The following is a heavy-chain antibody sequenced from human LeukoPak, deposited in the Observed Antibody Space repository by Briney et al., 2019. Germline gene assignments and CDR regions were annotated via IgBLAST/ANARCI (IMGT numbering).Heavy chain of an antibody. V-gene: IGHV1-2*02. D-gene: IGHD4-11*01. CDR3: ARVTINYYYYMDV. CDR1: GYTFSGYY. J-gene: IGHJ6*03. Sequence: ASVKVSCKASGYTFSGYYMHWVRQAPGQGLEWMGWINPKSGGTNEAQKFHDRVTMTRDTSISTAYMELSRLRSDDTAVYYCARVTINYYYYMDVWGKGTTVTVSS. CDR2: INPKSGGT.